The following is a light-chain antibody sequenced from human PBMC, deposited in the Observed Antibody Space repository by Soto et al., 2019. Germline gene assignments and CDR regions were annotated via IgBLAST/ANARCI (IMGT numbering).Light chain of an antibody. Sequence: EIVLTQSPATLSLSPGERATLSCRASQSVSSYLAWYQQKPGQAPRLLIYDASNRATGIPARFSGSGSGTDFTLTISSLEPEDFAVHYCQQRSNWPLTFGGGTKVEIK. J-gene: IGKJ4*01. CDR3: QQRSNWPLT. CDR2: DAS. V-gene: IGKV3-11*01. CDR1: QSVSSY.